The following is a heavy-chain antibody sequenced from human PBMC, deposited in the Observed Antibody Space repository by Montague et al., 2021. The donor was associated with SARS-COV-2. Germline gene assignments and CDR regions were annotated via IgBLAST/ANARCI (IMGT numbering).Heavy chain of an antibody. CDR1: GGSFNGYY. CDR2: IYHSGTT. D-gene: IGHD1-26*01. CDR3: ARSCGVYTEIYYREDYYYGMDV. Sequence: SETLSLTCTVYGGSFNGYYWSWIRQPPGKGLEWIGEIYHSGTTHYNPSLKSRVTISLDTSKNHFSLKLSSVTAADTAVYYCARSCGVYTEIYYREDYYYGMDVWGQGTTVTVSS. V-gene: IGHV4-34*01. J-gene: IGHJ6*02.